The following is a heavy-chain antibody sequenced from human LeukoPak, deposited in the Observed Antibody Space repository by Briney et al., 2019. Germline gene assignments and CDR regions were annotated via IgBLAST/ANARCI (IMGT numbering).Heavy chain of an antibody. V-gene: IGHV4-39*07. J-gene: IGHJ4*02. CDR3: ARNPRGNYDILTGYYWSYYFDY. Sequence: SETLSLTCTVSGGSISSSSYYWGWIRRPPGKGLEWIGSIYYSGSTYYNPSLKSRVTISVDTSKNQFSLKLSSVTAADTAVYYCARNPRGNYDILTGYYWSYYFDYWGQGTLVTVSS. D-gene: IGHD3-9*01. CDR1: GGSISSSSYY. CDR2: IYYSGST.